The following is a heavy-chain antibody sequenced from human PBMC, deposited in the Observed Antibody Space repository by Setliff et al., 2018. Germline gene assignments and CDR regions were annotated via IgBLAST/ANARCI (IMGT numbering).Heavy chain of an antibody. CDR3: ARDRATVIRGVTSFFYYYMDV. Sequence: PSETLSLTCNVSGVSIANTASYWSWIRQPAGKALEWIGRIYSSGGSIYNPSLESRAAISVDSSKNQFSLKLRSVTAADTAVYYCARDRATVIRGVTSFFYYYMDVWGGGTTVTVSS. CDR1: GVSIANTASY. CDR2: IYSSGGS. V-gene: IGHV4-61*02. J-gene: IGHJ6*03. D-gene: IGHD3-10*01.